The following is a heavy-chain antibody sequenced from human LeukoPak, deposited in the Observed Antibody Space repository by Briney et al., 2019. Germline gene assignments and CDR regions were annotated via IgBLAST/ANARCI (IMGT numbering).Heavy chain of an antibody. V-gene: IGHV4-31*03. CDR3: ARDGVVVPAALDY. J-gene: IGHJ4*02. CDR1: GGSISSGGYY. CDR2: IYYSGST. Sequence: MPSQTLSLTCTVSGGSISSGGYYWSWIRQHPGKGLEWIGYIYYSGSTYYNPSLKSRVTISVDTSKNQFSLKLSSVTAADTAVYYCARDGVVVPAALDYWGQGTLVTVSS. D-gene: IGHD2-2*01.